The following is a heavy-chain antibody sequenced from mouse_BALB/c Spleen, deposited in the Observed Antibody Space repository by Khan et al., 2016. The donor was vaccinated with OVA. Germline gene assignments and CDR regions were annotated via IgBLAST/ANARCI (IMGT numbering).Heavy chain of an antibody. CDR1: GYTFINYW. Sequence: QVQLKESGAELAKPGASVKMSCKASGYTFINYWILWVKQRPGQGLEWIGYINPSTGYSEYNQNFKDKATLTADKSSSTTYMNLSSHTSEDSAVYYCARRGLRWDFDYWGQGTTLTVSS. J-gene: IGHJ2*01. CDR3: ARRGLRWDFDY. V-gene: IGHV1-7*01. D-gene: IGHD1-1*01. CDR2: INPSTGYS.